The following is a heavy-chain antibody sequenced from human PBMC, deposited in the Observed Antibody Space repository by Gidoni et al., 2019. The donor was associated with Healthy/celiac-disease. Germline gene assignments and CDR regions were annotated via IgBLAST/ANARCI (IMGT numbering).Heavy chain of an antibody. CDR1: GGSFSGYY. CDR3: ARGAGFDY. D-gene: IGHD3-10*01. J-gene: IGHJ4*02. CDR2: INHSGST. Sequence: QVPLQQWGAGLLKPSETLSLTCAVYGGSFSGYYWSWIRQPPGKGLEWIGEINHSGSTNYNPSLKSRVTISVDTPKNQFSLKLSSVTAADTAVYYCARGAGFDYWGQGTLVTVSS. V-gene: IGHV4-34*01.